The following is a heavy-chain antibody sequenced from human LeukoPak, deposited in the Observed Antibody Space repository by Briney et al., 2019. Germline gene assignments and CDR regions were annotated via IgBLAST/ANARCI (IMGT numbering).Heavy chain of an antibody. Sequence: SVKVSCKGCGGTFSSYAISWVRQAPGQGLESMGGIIPIFGTANYAQKFQGRVTITADESTSTAYMELSSLRSEDTAVYYCARSYYDILGAFDYWGQGTLVTVSS. D-gene: IGHD3-9*01. CDR1: GGTFSSYA. CDR3: ARSYYDILGAFDY. CDR2: IIPIFGTA. J-gene: IGHJ4*02. V-gene: IGHV1-69*01.